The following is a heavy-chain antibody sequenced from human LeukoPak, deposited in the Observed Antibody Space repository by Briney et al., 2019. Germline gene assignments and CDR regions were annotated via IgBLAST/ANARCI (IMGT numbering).Heavy chain of an antibody. Sequence: SLKISCKGSGYSFXSYXIGWVRQMPGKXLEXMGIIYPGDSDTRCSPSFQGQVTISADKSISTAYLQWSSLKASDTAMYYCARRVAAAGYFDYWGQGTLVTVSS. V-gene: IGHV5-51*01. D-gene: IGHD6-13*01. J-gene: IGHJ4*02. CDR3: ARRVAAAGYFDY. CDR2: IYPGDSDT. CDR1: GYSFXSYX.